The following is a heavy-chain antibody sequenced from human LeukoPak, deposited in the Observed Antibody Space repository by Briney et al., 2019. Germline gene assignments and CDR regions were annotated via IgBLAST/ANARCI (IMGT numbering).Heavy chain of an antibody. Sequence: SETLSLTCTVSGGSISSGGYYWSWIRQHPGKGLEWIGYIYYSGSTYYNPSLKSRVTISVDTSKNQFSLKLSSVTAADTAVYYCATLWLEDYYGMDVWGQGTTVTVSS. V-gene: IGHV4-31*03. CDR1: GGSISSGGYY. D-gene: IGHD6-19*01. CDR3: ATLWLEDYYGMDV. J-gene: IGHJ6*02. CDR2: IYYSGST.